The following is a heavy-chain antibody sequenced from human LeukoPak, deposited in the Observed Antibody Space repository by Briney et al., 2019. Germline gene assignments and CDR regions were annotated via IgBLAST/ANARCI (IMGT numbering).Heavy chain of an antibody. J-gene: IGHJ4*02. CDR3: ASSDDAFDY. CDR1: GGSISSGSYY. D-gene: IGHD1-1*01. CDR2: IYTSGST. Sequence: PSETLSLTCTVSGGSISSGSYYWSWIRQPAGKGLEWIGRIYTSGSTNYNPSLKSRVTISVDTSKNQFSLKLSSVTAADTAVYYCASSDDAFDYWGQGTLVTVSS. V-gene: IGHV4-61*02.